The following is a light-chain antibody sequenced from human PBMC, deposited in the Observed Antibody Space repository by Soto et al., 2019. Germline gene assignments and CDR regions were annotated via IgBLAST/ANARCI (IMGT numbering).Light chain of an antibody. V-gene: IGLV2-8*01. CDR1: SSDVGYYDY. Sequence: QSVLSQPRSESGFPGQSVTISCTGTSSDVGYYDYVSWYQQHPGKAPKHVIYEVTKRPSGVPDRVSASKSGNTASLTVSGLRAEDEADYYCSSYAGSNNFVFGSGTKVTVL. CDR2: EVT. CDR3: SSYAGSNNFV. J-gene: IGLJ1*01.